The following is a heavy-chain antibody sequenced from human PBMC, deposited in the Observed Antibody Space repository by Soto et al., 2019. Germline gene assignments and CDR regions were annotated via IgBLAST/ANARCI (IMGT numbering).Heavy chain of an antibody. D-gene: IGHD4-17*01. Sequence: SETLSLTCTVSGGSISSYYWSWIRQPPGKGLEWIGYIYYSGSTNYNPSLKSRVTISVDTSKNQFSLKLSSVTAADTAVYYCARSYTVTTENLLDYWGQGTLVTVSS. V-gene: IGHV4-59*01. CDR3: ARSYTVTTENLLDY. J-gene: IGHJ4*02. CDR2: IYYSGST. CDR1: GGSISSYY.